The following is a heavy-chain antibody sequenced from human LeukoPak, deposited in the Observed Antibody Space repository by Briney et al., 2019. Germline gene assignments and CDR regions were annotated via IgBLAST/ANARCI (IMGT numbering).Heavy chain of an antibody. J-gene: IGHJ4*02. CDR2: MSGSGVNT. V-gene: IGHV3-23*01. CDR3: AKAIVPLISGQFWDY. D-gene: IGHD3-3*02. Sequence: GGSLRLSCAASGFTVSSKYMSWVRQAPGKGLEWVSAMSGSGVNTDYADSVKGRFTISRDTSKNTLYLQMNSLRAEDTAIYYCAKAIVPLISGQFWDYWGQGTLVTVSS. CDR1: GFTVSSKY.